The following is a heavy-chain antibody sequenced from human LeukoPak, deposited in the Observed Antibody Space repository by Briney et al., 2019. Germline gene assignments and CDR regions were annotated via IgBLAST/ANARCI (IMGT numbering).Heavy chain of an antibody. CDR3: ASPLDTAMVQDY. V-gene: IGHV3-30-3*01. Sequence: PGGSLRLSCAASGFTFSSYAMHWVRQAPGKGLEWVAVISYDGSNKYYADSVKGRFTISRDNSKNTLYLQMNSLRAEDTAVYYCASPLDTAMVQDYWGQGTLVTVSS. D-gene: IGHD5-18*01. CDR1: GFTFSSYA. J-gene: IGHJ4*02. CDR2: ISYDGSNK.